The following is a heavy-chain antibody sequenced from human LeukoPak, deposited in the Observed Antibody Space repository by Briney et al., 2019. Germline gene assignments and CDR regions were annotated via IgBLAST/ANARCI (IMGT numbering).Heavy chain of an antibody. V-gene: IGHV1-2*02. CDR1: GYTFTDSY. D-gene: IGHD3-10*01. Sequence: ASVKVSCNTSGYTFTDSYLHRVRQAPGQGLEWMGWINPNSGGTNYAQKFQGRVTMTTDTSTSTAYMELRSLRSDDTAVYYCAREWFGEFTRASFDYWGQGTLVTVSS. CDR2: INPNSGGT. J-gene: IGHJ4*02. CDR3: AREWFGEFTRASFDY.